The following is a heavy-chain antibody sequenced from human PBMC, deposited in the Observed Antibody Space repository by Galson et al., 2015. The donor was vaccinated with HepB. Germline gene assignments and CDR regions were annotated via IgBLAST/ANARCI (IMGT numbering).Heavy chain of an antibody. CDR1: GGTFSSYA. J-gene: IGHJ4*02. V-gene: IGHV1-69*13. CDR3: ARARVSEMIVVARPQYFDY. D-gene: IGHD3-22*01. CDR2: IIPIFGTA. Sequence: SVKVSCKASGGTFSSYAISWVRQAPGQGLEWMGGIIPIFGTANYAQKFQGRVTITADESTSTAHMELSSLRSEDTAVYYCARARVSEMIVVARPQYFDYWGQGTLVTVSS.